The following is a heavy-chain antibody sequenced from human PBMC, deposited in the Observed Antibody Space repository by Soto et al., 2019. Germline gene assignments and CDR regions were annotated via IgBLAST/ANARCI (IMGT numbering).Heavy chain of an antibody. Sequence: GGPLRLSCSASGFTFSNYAMHWVRQAPGKGLEYVSAIRSDGGNTYYPDSVKGRFTISRDNSKNTLHLQMSSLRIEDTAVYYCVKLSSGWFLDYWGQGTLVTVSS. V-gene: IGHV3-64D*06. J-gene: IGHJ4*02. CDR2: IRSDGGNT. D-gene: IGHD6-19*01. CDR3: VKLSSGWFLDY. CDR1: GFTFSNYA.